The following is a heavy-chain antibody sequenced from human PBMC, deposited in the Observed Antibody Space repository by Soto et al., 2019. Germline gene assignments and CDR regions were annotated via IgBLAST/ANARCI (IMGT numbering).Heavy chain of an antibody. CDR2: IHHSGST. D-gene: IGHD2-15*01. J-gene: IGHJ6*03. V-gene: IGHV4-4*02. CDR1: SFSIRSSNW. Sequence: SETLSLTCAFSSFSIRSSNWLIWVRQPPGKGLEWIGEIHHSGSTNYNPSLKSRVTILVDKSKNQFSLNLSSVTAADTAVYYCASVSYCSGGSCSPFYYYYMDVWGKGTTVTVSS. CDR3: ASVSYCSGGSCSPFYYYYMDV.